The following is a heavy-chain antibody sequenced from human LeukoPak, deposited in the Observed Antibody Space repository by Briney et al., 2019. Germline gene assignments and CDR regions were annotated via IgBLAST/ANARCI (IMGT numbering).Heavy chain of an antibody. CDR2: IPTSGDI. CDR3: ARVKVNTAMALQYYHYYMDV. Sequence: SETLSLTCTVSGDSIRNSYWSWIRQPPGKGLEWIGYIPTSGDINYNPSLKSRVTISLQTSENQVSLKVKSVTAADTAVYFCARVKVNTAMALQYYHYYMDVWGKGTTVIVSS. D-gene: IGHD5-18*01. J-gene: IGHJ6*03. CDR1: GDSIRNSY. V-gene: IGHV4-59*01.